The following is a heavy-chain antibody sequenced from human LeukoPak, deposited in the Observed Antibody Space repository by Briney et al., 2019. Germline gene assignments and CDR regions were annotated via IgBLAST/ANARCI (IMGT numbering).Heavy chain of an antibody. V-gene: IGHV3-15*07. CDR2: IKPKTDGETT. Sequence: GGSLRLSRAASGFTFGSYAMHWVRQAPGKGLEWVGRIKPKTDGETTEYAAPVKGRFSISRDDSKNMLYLQMNSLKTEDTAVYYCITPLPYSAQGGQGTLVTVSS. CDR3: ITPLPYSAQ. J-gene: IGHJ4*02. CDR1: GFTFGSYA. D-gene: IGHD2-21*01.